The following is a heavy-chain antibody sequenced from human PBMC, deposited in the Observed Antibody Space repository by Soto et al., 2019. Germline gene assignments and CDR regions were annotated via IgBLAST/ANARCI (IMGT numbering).Heavy chain of an antibody. CDR1: GASISSYY. CDR3: ARDRTGTQTWFET. V-gene: IGHV4-59*01. CDR2: LYYGGSA. D-gene: IGHD1-1*01. Sequence: PSETLSLTCTVSGASISSYYWSWIRQTPGKGLEWIGYLYYGGSAKYYPSLKSRVTISVDTSKNQFFLQLTSVTAADTAVYYCARDRTGTQTWFETWGQGILVTVSS. J-gene: IGHJ5*02.